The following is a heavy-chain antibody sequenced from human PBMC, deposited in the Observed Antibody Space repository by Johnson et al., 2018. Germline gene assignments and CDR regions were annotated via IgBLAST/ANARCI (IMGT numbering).Heavy chain of an antibody. CDR1: GFTFSSYA. CDR3: ARDLSRSWDKDAFDI. Sequence: VQLVESGGGLVQPGGSLRLSCAASGFTFSSYAMSWVRQAPGQGLEWVSGINWNGGSTGYADSVKGRFTISRDNAKDSLYLQMNSRRAEDTALYHCARDLSRSWDKDAFDIWGQGTMVTVSS. V-gene: IGHV3-20*01. D-gene: IGHD6-13*01. CDR2: INWNGGST. J-gene: IGHJ3*02.